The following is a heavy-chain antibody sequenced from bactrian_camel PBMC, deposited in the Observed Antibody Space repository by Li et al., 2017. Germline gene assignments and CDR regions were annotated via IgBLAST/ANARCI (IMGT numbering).Heavy chain of an antibody. J-gene: IGHJ6*01. CDR3: AAAPAPIWDNKIRAHDSGY. D-gene: IGHD3*01. CDR2: ITIADNTT. V-gene: IGHV3S40*01. Sequence: VQLVESGGGSVQTGGSLRLSCVASGYTFSGRGICIGWFRQAPGKEREGVGVITIADNTTTFADSVKGRFTIAQDSAKNTVYPQMHNLKPEDTAMYYCAAAPAPIWDNKIRAHDSGYWGQGTQVTVS. CDR1: GYTFSGRGIC.